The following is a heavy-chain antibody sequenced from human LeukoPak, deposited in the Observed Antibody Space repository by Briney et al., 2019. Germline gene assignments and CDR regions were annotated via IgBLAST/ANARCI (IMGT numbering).Heavy chain of an antibody. Sequence: PSETLSLTCAVYGGSFSGYYWSWIRQPPGKGLEWIGEINHSGSTNYNPSLKSRVTISVDTSKNQFSLKLSSVTAADTAVYYCARLKRIGIAALVRYYFDYWGQGTLVTVSS. CDR1: GGSFSGYY. D-gene: IGHD6-13*01. J-gene: IGHJ4*02. CDR3: ARLKRIGIAALVRYYFDY. V-gene: IGHV4-34*01. CDR2: INHSGST.